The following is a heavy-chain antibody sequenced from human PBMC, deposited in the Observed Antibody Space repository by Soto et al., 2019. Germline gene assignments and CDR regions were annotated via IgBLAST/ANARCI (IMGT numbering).Heavy chain of an antibody. CDR3: ARARRELIAGRYLYYGLDV. D-gene: IGHD1-7*01. CDR1: GFASSAHN. Sequence: EVKLVESGGGLVQPGGSLRLSCVASGFASSAHNMDWVRQAPGKGLEWVGRSRDKGNRYTTEYAASVKGRFTISRGDSENSVFLQMNSLKGEDTAVYYCARARRELIAGRYLYYGLDVWGQGTTVAVSS. J-gene: IGHJ6*02. V-gene: IGHV3-72*01. CDR2: SRDKGNRYTT.